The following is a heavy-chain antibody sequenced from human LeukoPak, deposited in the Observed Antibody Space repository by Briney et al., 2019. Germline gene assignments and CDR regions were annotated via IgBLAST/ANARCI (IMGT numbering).Heavy chain of an antibody. V-gene: IGHV3-23*01. D-gene: IGHD3-3*01. CDR1: GFTFSSYA. CDR3: ATFGVIIRNAYFDF. CDR2: ISGSGGST. Sequence: QPGGSLRLSCAASGFTFSSYAMSWVRQAPGKGLEWVSAISGSGGSTYYADSVKGRFTISRDNSKNTLYLQMSSLRADDTAIYYCATFGVIIRNAYFDFWGRGALVTVSS. J-gene: IGHJ4*02.